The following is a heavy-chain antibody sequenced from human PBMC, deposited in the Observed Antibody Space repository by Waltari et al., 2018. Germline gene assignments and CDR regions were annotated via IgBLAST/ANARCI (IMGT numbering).Heavy chain of an antibody. CDR1: GYTFTGYY. CDR3: AREDMVDAFDI. J-gene: IGHJ3*02. Sequence: QVQLVQSGAEVKKPGASVKVSCKASGYTFTGYYMHWVRQAPGQGLVWMGRINPNRGGTKYAQKFQGRVTMTRDTSISTAYMELSRLRSDDTAVYYCAREDMVDAFDIWGQGTMVTVSS. V-gene: IGHV1-2*06. CDR2: INPNRGGT. D-gene: IGHD2-8*01.